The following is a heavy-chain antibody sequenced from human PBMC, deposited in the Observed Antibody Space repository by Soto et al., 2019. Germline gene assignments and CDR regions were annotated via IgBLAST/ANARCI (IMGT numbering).Heavy chain of an antibody. V-gene: IGHV1-18*04. Sequence: ASVKVSCKASGYTFTRYSINWVRQAPGQGLEWVGWISNYNGDTKYAQKFQGRVTLTTDTSTTTTYMDLRSLTSDDTAVYYCVRDGTKTLRDWFDPWGQGISVTVSS. CDR1: GYTFTRYS. J-gene: IGHJ5*02. CDR3: VRDGTKTLRDWFDP. D-gene: IGHD1-1*01. CDR2: ISNYNGDT.